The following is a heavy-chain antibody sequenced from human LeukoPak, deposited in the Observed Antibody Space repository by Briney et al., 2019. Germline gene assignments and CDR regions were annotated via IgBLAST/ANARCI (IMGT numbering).Heavy chain of an antibody. D-gene: IGHD4-11*01. J-gene: IGHJ4*02. CDR2: MSGSGCGT. Sequence: GGSLRLSCAASGFTFDSYAMTWVRQAPGKGLEWVSAMSGSGCGTYYADSVKGRFTISRDRSKNTLYLQMNSLRAEDTAVYYCASPMTTVTTPLDYWGQGTLVPVSS. V-gene: IGHV3-23*01. CDR3: ASPMTTVTTPLDY. CDR1: GFTFDSYA.